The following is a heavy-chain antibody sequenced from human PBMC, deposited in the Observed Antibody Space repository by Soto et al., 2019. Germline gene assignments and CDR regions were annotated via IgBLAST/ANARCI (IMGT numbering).Heavy chain of an antibody. CDR2: IRGSGSGT. D-gene: IGHD3-16*01. Sequence: GGSLRLSCAASGFTFSSYWMSWVRQAPGKGLEWVSAIRGSGSGTYYADSVKGRFTISRDNSKNTLYLQMNSLRAEDTAVYYCAKFRDPYVTRFDPWGQGTLVTVSS. CDR1: GFTFSSYW. J-gene: IGHJ5*02. CDR3: AKFRDPYVTRFDP. V-gene: IGHV3-23*01.